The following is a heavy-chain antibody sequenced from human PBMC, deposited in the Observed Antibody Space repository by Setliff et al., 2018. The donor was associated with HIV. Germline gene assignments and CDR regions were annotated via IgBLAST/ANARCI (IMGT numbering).Heavy chain of an antibody. CDR3: ARSRAAGFDY. D-gene: IGHD6-13*01. CDR1: GFIFSNYR. J-gene: IGHJ4*02. Sequence: PGGSLRLSCVGSGFIFSNYRMNWVRQAPGKGLEWVSGISGSGGTAYYADSVKGRLTISRDNSKNTLYLQMNSLRAEDTAVYYCARSRAAGFDYWGQGTLVTVSS. V-gene: IGHV3-23*01. CDR2: ISGSGGTA.